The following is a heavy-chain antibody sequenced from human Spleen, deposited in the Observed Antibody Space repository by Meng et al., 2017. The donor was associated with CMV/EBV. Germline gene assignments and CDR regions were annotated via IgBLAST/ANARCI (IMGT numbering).Heavy chain of an antibody. V-gene: IGHV4-4*02. Sequence: SQTLSLTCDVSHRSISTINWWSWVRQSPGKGLEWIGEIYHSGRTNYNPSLTSRVTILVDKPKNQFSLKMRSVTAADTAVYYCARGPTLRGQYYDFRTPGAWFDPWGQGTLVTVSS. CDR1: HRSISTINW. J-gene: IGHJ5*02. D-gene: IGHD3-3*01. CDR2: IYHSGRT. CDR3: ARGPTLRGQYYDFRTPGAWFDP.